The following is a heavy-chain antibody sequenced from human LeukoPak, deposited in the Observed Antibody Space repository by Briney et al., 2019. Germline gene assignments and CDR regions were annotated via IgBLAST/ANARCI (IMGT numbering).Heavy chain of an antibody. Sequence: SETLSLTCTVSGGSISSYYWSWIRQPPGQGLEWIGYIYYSGSTNYNPSLKSRVTISVDTSKNQFSLKLSSVTAADTAVYYCARVVVVTADHDASDIWGQGTMVTVSS. CDR2: IYYSGST. D-gene: IGHD2-21*02. J-gene: IGHJ3*02. CDR1: GGSISSYY. V-gene: IGHV4-59*01. CDR3: ARVVVVTADHDASDI.